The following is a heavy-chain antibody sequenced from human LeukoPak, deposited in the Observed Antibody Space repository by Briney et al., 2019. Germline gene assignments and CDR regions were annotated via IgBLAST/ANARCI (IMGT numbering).Heavy chain of an antibody. Sequence: SGGSLRLSCAASGFTFDDYAMHWVRQAPGKGLEWVSGISWNSGSIGYADSVKGRFTISRDNAKNSLYLQMNSLRAEDTALYYCAKDISSAGGSRVMAYYDFWSGYYTGWFDPWGQGTLVTVSS. D-gene: IGHD3-3*01. CDR2: ISWNSGSI. CDR1: GFTFDDYA. J-gene: IGHJ5*02. CDR3: AKDISSAGGSRVMAYYDFWSGYYTGWFDP. V-gene: IGHV3-9*01.